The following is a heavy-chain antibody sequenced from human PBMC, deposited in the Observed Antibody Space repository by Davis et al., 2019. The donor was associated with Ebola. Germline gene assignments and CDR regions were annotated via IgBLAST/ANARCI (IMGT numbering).Heavy chain of an antibody. V-gene: IGHV1-69*13. CDR3: ARSSSYYPLDY. CDR1: GYTFTGYY. D-gene: IGHD6-13*01. J-gene: IGHJ4*02. CDR2: IIPIFGTA. Sequence: SVKVSCKASGYTFTGYYMHWVRQAPGQGLEWMGGIIPIFGTANYAQKFQGRVTITADESTSTAYMELSSLRSEDTAVYYCARSSSYYPLDYWGQGTPVTVSS.